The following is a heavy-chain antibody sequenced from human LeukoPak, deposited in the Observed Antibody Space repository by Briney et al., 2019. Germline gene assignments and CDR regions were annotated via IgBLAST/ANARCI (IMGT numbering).Heavy chain of an antibody. CDR2: IYYSGST. V-gene: IGHV4-59*08. CDR3: ARLGPYFDY. CDR1: GGSISSYY. J-gene: IGHJ4*02. Sequence: PSETLSLTCTVAGGSISSYYWRWIRQPPGKGLEWIGYIYYSGSTNYNPSLNSRVTISVDTSKNQFSLKLSSVAAADTAVYYCARLGPYFDYWGQGTLVTVSS.